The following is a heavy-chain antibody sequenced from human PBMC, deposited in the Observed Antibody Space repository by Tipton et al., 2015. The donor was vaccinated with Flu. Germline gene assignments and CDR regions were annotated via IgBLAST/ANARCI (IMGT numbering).Heavy chain of an antibody. Sequence: SLRLSCAASGFTFSDDYMSWIRQAPGKGLEWTSHISSSGSTINYADSVKGRFTISRDNAKNSLYLQMNSLRPEDTAVYYCARDHPPSITVLGEITDYFGMDVWGQGTTVTVSS. CDR2: ISSSGSTI. CDR1: GFTFSDDY. J-gene: IGHJ6*02. D-gene: IGHD3-3*01. V-gene: IGHV3-11*01. CDR3: ARDHPPSITVLGEITDYFGMDV.